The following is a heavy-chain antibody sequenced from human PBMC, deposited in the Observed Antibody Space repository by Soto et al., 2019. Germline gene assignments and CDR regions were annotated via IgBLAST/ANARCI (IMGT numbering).Heavy chain of an antibody. V-gene: IGHV3-21*01. Sequence: GSLRLSCAASGFTFSSYSMNWVRQAPGKGLEWVSSISSSSSYIYYADSVKGRFTISRDNAKNSLYLQMNSLRAEDTAVYYCARSAYSSSPLAPWGQGTLVTVSS. D-gene: IGHD6-6*01. CDR3: ARSAYSSSPLAP. CDR1: GFTFSSYS. CDR2: ISSSSSYI. J-gene: IGHJ5*02.